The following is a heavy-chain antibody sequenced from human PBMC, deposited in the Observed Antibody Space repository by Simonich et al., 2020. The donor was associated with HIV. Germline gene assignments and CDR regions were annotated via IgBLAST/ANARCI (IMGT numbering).Heavy chain of an antibody. J-gene: IGHJ6*02. CDR1: GGSFSGYY. D-gene: IGHD2-15*01. CDR2: INHSGRP. V-gene: IGHV4-34*01. Sequence: QVQLQQWGAGLLKPSETLSLTCAVYGGSFSGYYWSWIRQPPGKGLEWIGEINHSGRPHYNPSLKSRVTISVDTSKTQFSLKLSSVTAADTAVYYCARGGYCSGGSCYPLFSRYGMDVWGQGTTVTVSS. CDR3: ARGGYCSGGSCYPLFSRYGMDV.